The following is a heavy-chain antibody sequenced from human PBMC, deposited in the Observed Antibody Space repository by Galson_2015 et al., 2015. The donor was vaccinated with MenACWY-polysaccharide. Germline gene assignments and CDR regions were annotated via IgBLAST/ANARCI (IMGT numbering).Heavy chain of an antibody. V-gene: IGHV1-8*01. CDR1: GYTFTSYD. D-gene: IGHD2-2*01. CDR3: ARGARIVVVPAANLRHYYMDV. CDR2: MNPNSANT. Sequence: SVKVSCKASGYTFTSYDINWVRQAPGQGLEWMGWMNPNSANTGYAQKFQGRVTMTRNTSISTAYMELSSLRSEDTAVYYCARGARIVVVPAANLRHYYMDVWGKGTAVTVSS. J-gene: IGHJ6*03.